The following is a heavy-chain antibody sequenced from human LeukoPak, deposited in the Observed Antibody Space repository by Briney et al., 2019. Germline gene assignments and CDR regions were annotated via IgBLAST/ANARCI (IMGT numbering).Heavy chain of an antibody. CDR2: ISGSGAST. CDR3: AKGGVTNTRAYFDY. V-gene: IGHV3-23*01. CDR1: GFTFSSYA. J-gene: IGHJ4*02. Sequence: GGSLRLSCAASGFTFSSYAMSWVRQVPGKGLEWVSAISGSGASTYYTDSVRGRFTISRDNSKNTLSLQMNSLRAEDTAVYYCAKGGVTNTRAYFDYWGQGTLVTVS. D-gene: IGHD2-2*01.